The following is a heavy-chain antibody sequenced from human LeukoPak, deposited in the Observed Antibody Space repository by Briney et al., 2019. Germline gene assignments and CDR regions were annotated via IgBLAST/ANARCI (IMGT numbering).Heavy chain of an antibody. D-gene: IGHD2-2*01. J-gene: IGHJ4*02. CDR2: IIPIFGTA. CDR1: GGTFSSYA. Sequence: GASVKVSCKASGGTFSSYAISWVRQAPGQGLEWMGGIIPIFGTANYAQKFQGRVTITADESTSTAYMELSSLRSEDTAVYYCAREPYCSSTSCYGLVDYWGQGTLVTVSS. CDR3: AREPYCSSTSCYGLVDY. V-gene: IGHV1-69*13.